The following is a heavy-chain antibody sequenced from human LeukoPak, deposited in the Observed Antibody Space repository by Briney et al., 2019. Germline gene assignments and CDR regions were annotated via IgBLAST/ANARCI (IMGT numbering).Heavy chain of an antibody. J-gene: IGHJ4*02. CDR2: INSDGSST. D-gene: IGHD3-10*01. V-gene: IGHV3-74*01. CDR1: GFTFSSYW. Sequence: GGSLRLSCAASGFTFSSYWMHWVRQAPGKGLVWVSRINSDGSSTSYADSVKGRFTISRDNAKNTLYLQMNSLRAEDTAVYYCARDSTGYYGSGSYFLSGWGQGTLVTVSS. CDR3: ARDSTGYYGSGSYFLSG.